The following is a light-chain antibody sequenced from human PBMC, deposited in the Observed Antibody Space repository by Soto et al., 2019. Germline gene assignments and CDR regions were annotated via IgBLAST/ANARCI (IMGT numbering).Light chain of an antibody. J-gene: IGKJ4*01. Sequence: DIQMTQSPSSLSASVGDRVTITCQASQSISNYLNWYQQKPGIAPKLLIYGASSLQSGVPSRVSGSGYGTDXXXTXSSLQPEDFATYYCQQSYSTPRTFGGGTKVEIK. CDR3: QQSYSTPRT. CDR2: GAS. V-gene: IGKV1-39*01. CDR1: QSISNY.